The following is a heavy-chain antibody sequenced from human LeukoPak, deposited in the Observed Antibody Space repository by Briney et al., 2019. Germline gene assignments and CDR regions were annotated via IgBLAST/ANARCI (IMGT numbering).Heavy chain of an antibody. D-gene: IGHD3-3*01. V-gene: IGHV1-8*01. Sequence: ASVKVSCKASGYTFTSYDINWVRQATGQGLEWMGWMNPNSGNTGYAQKFQGRVTMTRNTSISTAYMELSSLRSDDTAVYYCAREYYDFWSGYYLFGGWFDPWGRGTLVTVSS. CDR1: GYTFTSYD. CDR2: MNPNSGNT. J-gene: IGHJ5*02. CDR3: AREYYDFWSGYYLFGGWFDP.